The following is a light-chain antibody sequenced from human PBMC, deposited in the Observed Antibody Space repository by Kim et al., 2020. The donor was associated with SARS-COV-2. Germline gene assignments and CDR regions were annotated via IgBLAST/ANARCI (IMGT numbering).Light chain of an antibody. Sequence: EIVLTQSPATLSLSPGERATLSCRAIHSVNNYLAWYQQKPGQAPRLLIYDAFNRATGIPARFSGSGSGRDYTLTISSLEPEDSAVYYCQQRSNWLTFGGGTKVDIK. CDR1: HSVNNY. CDR2: DAF. V-gene: IGKV3-11*02. J-gene: IGKJ4*01. CDR3: QQRSNWLT.